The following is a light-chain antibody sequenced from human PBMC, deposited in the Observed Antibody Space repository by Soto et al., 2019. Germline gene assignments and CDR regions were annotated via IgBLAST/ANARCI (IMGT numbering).Light chain of an antibody. J-gene: IGLJ3*02. CDR1: SNDVGGYNY. V-gene: IGLV2-14*01. Sequence: QSVLTQPASVSGSPGQSITISCTGTSNDVGGYNYVSWYQQHPGKAPQLMIYEVSNRPSGVSHRFSGSKSGDTASLTIAGLQADDGAEYYCSSYTAFSTWVFGGGTELTVL. CDR2: EVS. CDR3: SSYTAFSTWV.